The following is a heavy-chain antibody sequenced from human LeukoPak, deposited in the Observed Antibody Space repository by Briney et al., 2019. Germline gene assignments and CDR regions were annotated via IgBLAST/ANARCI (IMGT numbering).Heavy chain of an antibody. CDR2: LYTSGST. J-gene: IGHJ4*02. Sequence: SETLSLTCTVSGGSISRYYWSWIRQPAGKGLEWIGRLYTSGSTNYNPSLKSRVTMSVDTSKNQFSLKLTSMTAADTAVYYCARGGSSGYYYGWGQGTLVTVSS. CDR3: ARGGSSGYYYG. D-gene: IGHD3-22*01. V-gene: IGHV4-4*07. CDR1: GGSISRYY.